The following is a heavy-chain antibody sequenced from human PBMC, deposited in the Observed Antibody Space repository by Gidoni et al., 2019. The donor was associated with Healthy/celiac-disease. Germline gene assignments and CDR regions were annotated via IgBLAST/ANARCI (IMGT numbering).Heavy chain of an antibody. CDR1: GFTFSSDW. J-gene: IGHJ4*02. D-gene: IGHD1-26*01. CDR3: ARAWGVGATVDY. CDR2: IKQDGSEK. V-gene: IGHV3-7*03. Sequence: EVQLVESGGGLVQPGGALILSCPASGFTFSSDWMSWFRQAPGRGLEGVANIKQDGSEKYYVDSVKGRFTISRDNAKNSLYLQMNSLRAEDTAVYYCARAWGVGATVDYWGQGTLVTVSS.